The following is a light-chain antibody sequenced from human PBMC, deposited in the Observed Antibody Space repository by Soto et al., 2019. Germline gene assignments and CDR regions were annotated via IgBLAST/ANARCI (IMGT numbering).Light chain of an antibody. CDR2: GAS. J-gene: IGKJ1*01. V-gene: IGKV1-9*01. CDR3: QQYGSSGT. Sequence: DIQMTQSPSTLSASVGDRVTITCRASQGINIYLAWYQQKPGKAPNLLIYGASTLQSGVPSRFSGSGSGTDFTLTISRLEPEDFAVSYCQQYGSSGTFGQGTKVDI. CDR1: QGINIY.